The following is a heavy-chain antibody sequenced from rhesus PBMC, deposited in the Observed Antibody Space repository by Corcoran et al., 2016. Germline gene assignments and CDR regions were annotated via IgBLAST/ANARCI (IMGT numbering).Heavy chain of an antibody. CDR3: VRRRDYSADAFDF. D-gene: IGHD3-16*01. J-gene: IGHJ3*01. CDR1: GFSLRTSGMG. Sequence: QVTLKESGPALVKPTQTLTLTCTFSGFSLRTSGMGLGWIRQPHGKTLEWLAHIYWDDDKRYSTSLKSRLTMAKDTSKNQVVLTMTNMDSVDTATYYCVRRRDYSADAFDFWGQGLRVTVSS. V-gene: IGHV2-1*01. CDR2: IYWDDDK.